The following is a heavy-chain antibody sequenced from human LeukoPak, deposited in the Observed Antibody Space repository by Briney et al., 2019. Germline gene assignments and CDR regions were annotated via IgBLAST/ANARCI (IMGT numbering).Heavy chain of an antibody. V-gene: IGHV4-59*11. Sequence: SETLSLTCNVSGESISSHYWSWTRQSPGKGLEWIGYITNSGTTKFNPSLKSRVTISVDTSKNQFSLKLSSVTAADTAVYYCASGYYYDSSGYYSPFDYWGQGTLVTVSS. CDR3: ASGYYYDSSGYYSPFDY. J-gene: IGHJ4*02. CDR1: GESISSHY. CDR2: ITNSGTT. D-gene: IGHD3-22*01.